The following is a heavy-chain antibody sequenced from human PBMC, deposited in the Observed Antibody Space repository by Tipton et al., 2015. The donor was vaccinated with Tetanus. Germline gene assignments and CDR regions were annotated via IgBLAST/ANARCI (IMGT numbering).Heavy chain of an antibody. Sequence: LRLSCSVSGGSISSTDYYWSWIRQPPGKGLEWIGYMYHSGQAYYNSSLKSRVVILVDTSKNQFSLKLSSVAAADTAVYYCSRGVDRTKAGIDWGQGTLVTVSS. CDR3: SRGVDRTKAGID. CDR1: GGSISSTDYY. D-gene: IGHD5-12*01. J-gene: IGHJ4*02. CDR2: MYHSGQA. V-gene: IGHV4-30-4*01.